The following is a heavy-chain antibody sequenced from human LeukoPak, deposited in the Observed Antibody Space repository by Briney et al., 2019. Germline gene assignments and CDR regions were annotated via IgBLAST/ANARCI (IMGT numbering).Heavy chain of an antibody. Sequence: SVKVSCKASGYTFISYGISWVRQAPGQGLEWMGRIIPIFGTANYAQKFQGRVTITTDESTSTAYMELSSLRSEDTAVYYCASGPHDAFDIWGQGTMVTVSS. CDR3: ASGPHDAFDI. J-gene: IGHJ3*02. V-gene: IGHV1-69*05. CDR2: IIPIFGTA. CDR1: GYTFISYG.